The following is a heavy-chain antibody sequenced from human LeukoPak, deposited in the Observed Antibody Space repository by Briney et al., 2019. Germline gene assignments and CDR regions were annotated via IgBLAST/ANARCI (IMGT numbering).Heavy chain of an antibody. CDR3: ATNSYFYGMAV. CDR2: IKQDGSEK. V-gene: IGHV3-7*03. CDR1: GFNFSTYW. Sequence: PGGSLRLSCAASGFNFSTYWMSWVRQAPGMGLEWVANIKQDGSEKYYVDSVKGRFSISRDNTKNSMYLQMTSLRADDTGVYYCATNSYFYGMAVWGQGTTVTVSS. J-gene: IGHJ6*02.